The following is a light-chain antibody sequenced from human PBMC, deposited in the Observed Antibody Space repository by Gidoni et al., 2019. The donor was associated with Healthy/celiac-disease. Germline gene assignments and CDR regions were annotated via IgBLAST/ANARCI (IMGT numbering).Light chain of an antibody. V-gene: IGKV1-39*01. J-gene: IGKJ4*01. CDR1: QSIRSY. CDR2: AAS. CDR3: QQSYSTPPT. Sequence: DIQVTPSQSSLSASVGDRVTITCRASQSIRSYLNWYQQKPGKAPNLLIYAASSLQSGVPSRFSGSGSGTDFTLTSSRLQPEDFATYYWQQSYSTPPTFGGXTKVEIK.